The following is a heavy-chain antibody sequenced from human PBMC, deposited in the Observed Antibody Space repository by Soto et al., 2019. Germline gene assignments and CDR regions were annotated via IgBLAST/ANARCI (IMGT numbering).Heavy chain of an antibody. CDR2: INAGNGNT. V-gene: IGHV1-3*01. CDR1: GYTFTSYA. CDR3: ARRADTNGWNGFGADKYYFDF. D-gene: IGHD1-1*01. Sequence: QVQLVQSGAEVKKPGASVKVSCKASGYTFTSYAMHWVRQAPGQRLEWMGWINAGNGNTKYSQKFQGRVTITRDTSASTAYMELSSLRSEDTAVYYCARRADTNGWNGFGADKYYFDFWGQGTLVTVSS. J-gene: IGHJ4*02.